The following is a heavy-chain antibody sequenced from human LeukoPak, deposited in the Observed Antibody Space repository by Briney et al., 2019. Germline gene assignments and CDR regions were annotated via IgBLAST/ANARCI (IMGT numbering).Heavy chain of an antibody. J-gene: IGHJ2*01. CDR2: INHSGST. D-gene: IGHD3-22*01. V-gene: IGHV4-31*02. Sequence: WIRQHPKRGLEWVGYINHSGSTYYNPSLGSRVTMSVATSKNQFSLKLSSVTAADSAVYYCARAARQGFTMIVVPFFYFDLWGRGTLVTVSS. CDR3: ARAARQGFTMIVVPFFYFDL.